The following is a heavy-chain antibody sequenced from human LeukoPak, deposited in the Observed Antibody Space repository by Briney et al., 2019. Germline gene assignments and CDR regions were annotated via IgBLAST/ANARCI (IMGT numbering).Heavy chain of an antibody. Sequence: GGSLRLSCAASGFTFSSYAMSWVRQAPGKGLEWVSAISGSGGSTYYADSVKGRFTISRDNSKNTLYLQMNSLRAEDTAVYYCAKDYYDSSGYPTEVGYYFDYWGQGALVTVSS. J-gene: IGHJ4*02. CDR3: AKDYYDSSGYPTEVGYYFDY. CDR2: ISGSGGST. CDR1: GFTFSSYA. D-gene: IGHD3-22*01. V-gene: IGHV3-23*01.